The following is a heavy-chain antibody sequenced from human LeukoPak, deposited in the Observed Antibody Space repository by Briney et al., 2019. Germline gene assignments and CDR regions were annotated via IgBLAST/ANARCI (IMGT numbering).Heavy chain of an antibody. J-gene: IGHJ4*02. CDR1: GGSINSYF. Sequence: SETLSLTCTVSGGSINSYFWTWIRQPAGKGLEWIGRIYTGGSTNYNPSLKSRVTISLDTSKNQFSLKLSSVTAADTAVYYCARVNYDSSWYYFDYWGQGTLVTVSS. CDR2: IYTGGST. CDR3: ARVNYDSSWYYFDY. V-gene: IGHV4-4*07. D-gene: IGHD3-22*01.